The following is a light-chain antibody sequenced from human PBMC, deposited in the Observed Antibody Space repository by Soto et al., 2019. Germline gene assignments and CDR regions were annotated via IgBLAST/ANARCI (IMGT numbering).Light chain of an antibody. Sequence: QSVLTQPPSASGTPGQRVTISCSGSSSNIGSNTVNWYQQLPGTAPKLLIYSNNQRPSGVPDRFSGSKSGTSASLAISGLQSEDGADYYCSAWDDSLNGPSVVFGGGTQLTVL. CDR1: SSNIGSNT. V-gene: IGLV1-44*01. CDR3: SAWDDSLNGPSVV. CDR2: SNN. J-gene: IGLJ2*01.